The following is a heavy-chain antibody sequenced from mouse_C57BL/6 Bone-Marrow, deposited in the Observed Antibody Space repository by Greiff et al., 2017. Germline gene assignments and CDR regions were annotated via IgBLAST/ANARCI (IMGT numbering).Heavy chain of an antibody. CDR2: IWGVGST. CDR1: GFSLTSYG. CDR3: ASLTGTSWFAY. Sequence: QVQLQQSGPGLVAPSQSLSITCTVSGFSLTSYGVDWVRQSPGKGLEWLGVIWGVGSTNYNSALKSRLSISKDNSKSQVFLKMNSLQTDDTAMYYCASLTGTSWFAYWGQGTLVTVSA. J-gene: IGHJ3*01. D-gene: IGHD4-1*01. V-gene: IGHV2-6*01.